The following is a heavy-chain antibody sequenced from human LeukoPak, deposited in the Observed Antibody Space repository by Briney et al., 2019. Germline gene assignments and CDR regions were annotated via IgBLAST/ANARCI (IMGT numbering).Heavy chain of an antibody. Sequence: GGSLRLSCAASGFTFNNYWMTWVRQGPGKGLEWVAQINEDGSEKYYVDSERGRFTISRDNAKNSLYLQMNSLRVEDTALYYCARDKASGSSYGSSFHFWGQGTMVTVSS. CDR2: INEDGSEK. V-gene: IGHV3-7*01. CDR3: ARDKASGSSYGSSFHF. D-gene: IGHD1-26*01. CDR1: GFTFNNYW. J-gene: IGHJ3*01.